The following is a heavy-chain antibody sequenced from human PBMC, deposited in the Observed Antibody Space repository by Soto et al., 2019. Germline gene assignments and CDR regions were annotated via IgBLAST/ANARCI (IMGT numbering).Heavy chain of an antibody. V-gene: IGHV3-48*02. J-gene: IGHJ4*01. CDR2: ISSSSSTI. Sequence: RRLSCAASGFTFSSYSMNWVRQAPGKGLEWVSYISSSSSTIYYADSVKGRFTISRDNAKNSLYLQMNRLRDEDTAVYYCARSKTRYSYGSPLDYWGHGQLVTGS. D-gene: IGHD5-18*01. CDR3: ARSKTRYSYGSPLDY. CDR1: GFTFSSYS.